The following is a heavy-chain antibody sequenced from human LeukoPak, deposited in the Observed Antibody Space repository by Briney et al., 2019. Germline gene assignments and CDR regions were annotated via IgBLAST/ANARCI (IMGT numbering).Heavy chain of an antibody. D-gene: IGHD6-13*01. V-gene: IGHV6-1*01. CDR2: TYYRSKWYN. CDR3: AREYSSSWYFSYYYGMDV. CDR1: GDSVSSNSAA. J-gene: IGHJ6*02. Sequence: SQALSLTCAISGDSVSSNSAAWNWIRQSPSRGLEWLGRTYYRSKWYNDYAVSVKSRITINPDTSKNRFSLQLNSVTPEDTAVYYCAREYSSSWYFSYYYGMDVWGQGTTVTVSS.